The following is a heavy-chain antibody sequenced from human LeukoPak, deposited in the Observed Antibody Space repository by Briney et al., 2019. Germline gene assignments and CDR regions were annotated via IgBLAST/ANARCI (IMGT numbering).Heavy chain of an antibody. D-gene: IGHD3-10*01. Sequence: GGSLRLSCAASGFTFTTYAMSWVRQAPGKGLEWVSDIYSGGSTYYADSVKGRFTISRHNSKDTLYLQMNSLRAEDTAVYYGARAAGELLLGMEVWGQGTTVTVSS. CDR3: ARAAGELLLGMEV. CDR2: IYSGGST. CDR1: GFTFTTYA. V-gene: IGHV3-53*04. J-gene: IGHJ6*02.